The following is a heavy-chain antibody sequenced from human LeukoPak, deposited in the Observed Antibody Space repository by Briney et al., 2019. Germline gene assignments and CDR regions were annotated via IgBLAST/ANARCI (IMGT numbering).Heavy chain of an antibody. D-gene: IGHD6-13*01. V-gene: IGHV3-33*01. J-gene: IGHJ4*02. CDR1: GFTFSSYG. CDR2: IWYDGSNK. CDR3: ARSLPYGTTWYGRSDF. Sequence: GGSLRLSCAASGFTFSSYGMHWVRQAPGKGLEWVAVIWYDGSNKYYADSVKGRFTISRDNAMNSLYLQMNSLRAEDTAIYYCARSLPYGTTWYGRSDFWGQGTLVTVSS.